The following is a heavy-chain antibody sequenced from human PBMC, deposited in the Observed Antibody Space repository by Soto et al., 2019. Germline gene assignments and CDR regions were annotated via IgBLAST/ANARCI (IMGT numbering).Heavy chain of an antibody. D-gene: IGHD6-6*01. Sequence: ASVKLSCKSSGYTFTGYYIHWVRQAPGQGLEWMGWINPNSGGTNYEQKFQGWVTMTRDTSISTAYMELSRLRSDDTAVYYCARDGEQLVLNYGMDVWGQGTTVTVSS. V-gene: IGHV1-2*04. CDR1: GYTFTGYY. J-gene: IGHJ6*02. CDR3: ARDGEQLVLNYGMDV. CDR2: INPNSGGT.